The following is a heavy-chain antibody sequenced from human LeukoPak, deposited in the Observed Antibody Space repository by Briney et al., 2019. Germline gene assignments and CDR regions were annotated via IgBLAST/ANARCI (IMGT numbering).Heavy chain of an antibody. J-gene: IGHJ4*02. CDR2: IYYSGST. D-gene: IGHD5-18*01. CDR1: GGSISSSSYY. Sequence: SETLSLTCTVSGGSISSSSYYWGWIRQPPGKGLEWIGSIYYSGSTYYNPSLKSRVTISVDTSKNQFSLKLSSVTAADTAVYYCARRKTGYSYGKEGFDYWGQGTLVTVSS. V-gene: IGHV4-39*01. CDR3: ARRKTGYSYGKEGFDY.